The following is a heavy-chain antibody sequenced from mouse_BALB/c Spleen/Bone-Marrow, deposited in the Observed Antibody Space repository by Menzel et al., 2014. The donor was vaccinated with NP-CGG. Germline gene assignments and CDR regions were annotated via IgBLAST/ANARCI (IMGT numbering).Heavy chain of an antibody. V-gene: IGHV1-19*01. CDR1: GYTFTDYY. D-gene: IGHD2-1*01. CDR3: AISPYGNFYAMDY. J-gene: IGHJ4*01. Sequence: VQLQQSGPELVKPGASVKMSCKASGYTFTDYYMDWVKQSHGESLEWIGRVNPYNGGTSYNQKFKGKATLTVDKSSSTAYMELNSLTSEDSAVYYCAISPYGNFYAMDYWGQGTSVTVSS. CDR2: VNPYNGGT.